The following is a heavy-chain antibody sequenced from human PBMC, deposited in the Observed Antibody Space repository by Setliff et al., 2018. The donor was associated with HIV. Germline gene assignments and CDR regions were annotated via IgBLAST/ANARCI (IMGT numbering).Heavy chain of an antibody. J-gene: IGHJ4*02. CDR1: GGSISSYY. CDR3: ARHGVIAELYYLDS. D-gene: IGHD1-7*01. CDR2: IYYSGST. Sequence: SETLSLTCTLSGGSISSYYWSWIRQPPGKGLEWIGSIYYSGSTYYNPSLKSRVTISVDTSKNDISLKLSSVTAADTAVYYCARHGVIAELYYLDSWGQGTLVTVSS. V-gene: IGHV4-59*05.